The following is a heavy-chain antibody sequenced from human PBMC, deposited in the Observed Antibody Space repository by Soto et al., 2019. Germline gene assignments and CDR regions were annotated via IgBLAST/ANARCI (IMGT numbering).Heavy chain of an antibody. CDR1: GYSFTTHG. Sequence: QVQLVQSEAEVRKPGASVKVSCKASGYSFTTHGISWVRRAPGHGHEWMGWISAYNGDTHYVQRFQGRLTMTTDTSTSTAYMELRSLTSDDTAVYYCARDPPFSGILRGTPLMDVWGQGTTVTVSS. D-gene: IGHD4-17*01. J-gene: IGHJ6*02. CDR3: ARDPPFSGILRGTPLMDV. CDR2: ISAYNGDT. V-gene: IGHV1-18*04.